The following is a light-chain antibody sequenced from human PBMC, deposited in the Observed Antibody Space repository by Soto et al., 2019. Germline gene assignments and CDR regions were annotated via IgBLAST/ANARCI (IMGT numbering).Light chain of an antibody. CDR1: KLGDKY. V-gene: IGLV3-1*01. J-gene: IGLJ2*01. CDR3: QAWDRSTYVG. Sequence: SYELTQPPSVSVSPGQTASITCSGDKLGDKYACWYQQKPGQSPVLVIYQDSKRPSGIPERFSGSNSGNPATLTISGTQAMDEADYYCQAWDRSTYVGFGGGTKLTVL. CDR2: QDS.